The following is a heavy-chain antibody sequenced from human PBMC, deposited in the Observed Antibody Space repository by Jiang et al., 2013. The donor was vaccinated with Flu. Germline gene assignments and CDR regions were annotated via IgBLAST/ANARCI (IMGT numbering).Heavy chain of an antibody. CDR1: GGTFSSYA. CDR2: IIPIFGTA. D-gene: IGHD6-13*01. CDR3: ARGPLSSSPEYNWFDP. Sequence: VKVSCKASGGTFSSYAISWVRQAPGQGLEWMGGIIPIFGTANYAQKFQGRVTITADESTSTAYMELSSLRSEDTAVYYCARGPLSSSPEYNWFDPWGQGTLVTVSS. J-gene: IGHJ5*02. V-gene: IGHV1-69*01.